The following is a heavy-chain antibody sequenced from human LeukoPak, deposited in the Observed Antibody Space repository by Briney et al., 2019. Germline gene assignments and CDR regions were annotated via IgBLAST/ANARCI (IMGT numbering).Heavy chain of an antibody. CDR3: ARDSEQQLVLVAEYFQH. CDR1: GLTFSSYA. D-gene: IGHD6-13*01. Sequence: GGSLRLSCAASGLTFSSYAMHWVRQAPGKGLEWVAVISYDGSNKYYADSVKGRFTISRDNSKNTLYLQMNSLRAEDTAVYYCARDSEQQLVLVAEYFQHWGQGTLVTVSS. V-gene: IGHV3-30-3*01. J-gene: IGHJ1*01. CDR2: ISYDGSNK.